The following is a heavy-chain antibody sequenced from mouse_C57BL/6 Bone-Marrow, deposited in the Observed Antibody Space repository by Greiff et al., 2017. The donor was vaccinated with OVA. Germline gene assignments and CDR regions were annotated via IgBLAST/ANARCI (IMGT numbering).Heavy chain of an antibody. J-gene: IGHJ1*03. CDR1: GYTFTSYW. V-gene: IGHV1-55*01. D-gene: IGHD2-5*01. Sequence: QVQLQQPGAELVKPGASVKMSCKASGYTFTSYWITWVKQRPGQGLEWIGDIYPGSGSTNYNEKFKSKATLTVDTSSSTAYMQLSSLTSEDSAVYYCAREAYYSNGWYFDVWGTGTTVTVSS. CDR2: IYPGSGST. CDR3: AREAYYSNGWYFDV.